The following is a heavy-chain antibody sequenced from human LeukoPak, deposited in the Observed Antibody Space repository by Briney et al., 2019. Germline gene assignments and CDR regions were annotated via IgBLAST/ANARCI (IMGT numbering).Heavy chain of an antibody. CDR2: IYRDDAK. D-gene: IGHD1-26*01. V-gene: IGHV2-5*02. Sequence: KSSGPTLVNPPQTLTLTCTFSGFSLSTHGVGVGWIRQPPGKALEWLSVIYRDDAKRYSPSLKSRLTITKDTSENQVVITLTNMDLVDTATYYCAHIEDYVGGYWGQGTLVTVYS. J-gene: IGHJ4*02. CDR3: AHIEDYVGGY. CDR1: GFSLSTHGVG.